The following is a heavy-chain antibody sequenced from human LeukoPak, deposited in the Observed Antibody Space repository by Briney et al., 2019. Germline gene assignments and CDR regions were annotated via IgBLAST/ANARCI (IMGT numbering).Heavy chain of an antibody. D-gene: IGHD3-10*01. J-gene: IGHJ4*02. CDR1: GFTFSGSA. CDR2: VSSDGSSK. Sequence: GGSLKLSCAASGFTFSGSAMHWVRQAPGKGLVWVAFVSSDGSSKYYGDSVKGRFIISRDSSENMLHLQMNSLRAEDTAVYYCASWRGSGSGSFSGPLDYWGQGTLVTVSS. V-gene: IGHV3-30-3*01. CDR3: ASWRGSGSGSFSGPLDY.